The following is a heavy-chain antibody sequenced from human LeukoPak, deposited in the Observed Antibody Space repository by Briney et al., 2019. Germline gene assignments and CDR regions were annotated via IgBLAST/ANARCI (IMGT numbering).Heavy chain of an antibody. V-gene: IGHV5-51*01. CDR2: IYPGDSDT. CDR3: ARAYSSSRTPFDP. J-gene: IGHJ5*02. CDR1: GYVFIRHW. D-gene: IGHD6-13*01. Sequence: GESLKISCKSSGYVFIRHWIGWVRQVPGKGLEWMGIIYPGDSDTRYSPSFQGQVTISADKSISIAYLQWSSLKASDPAMYYCARAYSSSRTPFDPWGQGTLVTVSS.